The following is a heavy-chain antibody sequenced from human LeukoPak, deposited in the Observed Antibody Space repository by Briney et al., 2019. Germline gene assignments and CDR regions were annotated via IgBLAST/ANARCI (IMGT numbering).Heavy chain of an antibody. D-gene: IGHD2-2*01. CDR2: IYYSGST. V-gene: IGHV4-59*08. CDR1: GGSISSYY. J-gene: IGHJ4*02. Sequence: SETLSLTCTVSGGSISSYYWSWIRQPPGKGLEWIGYIYYSGSTNYNPSLKSRVTISVDTSKNQFSLKLSSVTAADTAVYYRARTAPFGSTSCFDYWGQGTLVTVSS. CDR3: ARTAPFGSTSCFDY.